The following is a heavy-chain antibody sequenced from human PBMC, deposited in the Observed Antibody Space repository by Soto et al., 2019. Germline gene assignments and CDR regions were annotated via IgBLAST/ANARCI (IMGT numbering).Heavy chain of an antibody. J-gene: IGHJ6*02. D-gene: IGHD3-10*01. Sequence: SETLSLTCAVSGGSISSSGYSWSWIRQPPGKGLEWIGSIYYSGSTYYNPSLKSRVTISVDTSKNQFSLKLSSVTAADTDVYYCARAMVRGVIYYYYYGMDVWGQGTTVTVSS. CDR3: ARAMVRGVIYYYYYGMDV. CDR2: IYYSGST. V-gene: IGHV4-39*01. CDR1: GGSISSSGYS.